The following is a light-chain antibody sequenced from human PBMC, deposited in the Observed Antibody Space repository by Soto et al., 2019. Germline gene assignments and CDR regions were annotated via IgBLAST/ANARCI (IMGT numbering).Light chain of an antibody. J-gene: IGLJ1*01. V-gene: IGLV2-23*01. CDR3: CSYAGGSTYV. CDR2: EAN. CDR1: SSDVGNFNL. Sequence: QSALTQPASVSGSPGQSITFSCTGTSSDVGNFNLVSWYQQHPGKAPKLMIYEANKRPSGVSSRFSGSKSGNTASLTISGLRSEDEADYHCCSYAGGSTYVFGTGTKVTVL.